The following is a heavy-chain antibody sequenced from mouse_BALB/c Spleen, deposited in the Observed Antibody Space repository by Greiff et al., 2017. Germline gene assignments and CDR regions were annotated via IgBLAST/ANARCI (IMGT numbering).Heavy chain of an antibody. V-gene: IGHV3-2*02. J-gene: IGHJ4*01. CDR3: ARSGYGNLYAMDY. CDR2: ISYSGST. D-gene: IGHD2-10*02. CDR1: GYSITNDYA. Sequence: DVQLQESGPGLVKPSQSLSLTCTVTGYSITNDYAWNWIRQFPGNKLEWMGYISYSGSTSYNPSLKSRISITRDTSKNQFFLQLNSVTTEDTATYYCARSGYGNLYAMDYWGQGTSVTVSS.